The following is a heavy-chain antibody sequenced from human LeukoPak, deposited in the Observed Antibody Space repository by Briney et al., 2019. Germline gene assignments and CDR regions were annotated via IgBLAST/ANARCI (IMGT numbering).Heavy chain of an antibody. CDR1: GYTSSNYC. J-gene: IGHJ3*02. CDR2: FNPTYSIP. CDR3: AKDPRNILTGDFDDFDI. D-gene: IGHD3-9*01. V-gene: IGHV1-46*01. Sequence: GASMKSSCKASGYTSSNYCIHWLREAPGQGFEWMGIFNPTYSIPIYAQTFEGRVTMTSDMSTSTFYMELSTLRSEDTAVYFCAKDPRNILTGDFDDFDIWGQGTMVIVSS.